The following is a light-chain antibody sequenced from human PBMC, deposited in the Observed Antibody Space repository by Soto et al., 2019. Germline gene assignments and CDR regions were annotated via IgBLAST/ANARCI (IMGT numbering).Light chain of an antibody. CDR1: QTVSSI. J-gene: IGKJ2*01. V-gene: IGKV3-15*01. CDR3: HQYDDGPYT. CDR2: GAS. Sequence: EIVMTQSPATLSVSPGERATLSCRASQTVSSIVAWYQQIPGQTPRLLIYGASTRATGIPVRFSGSGSGTEFTLTISSLQSEDFAVYYCHQYDDGPYTFGQGTKVEI.